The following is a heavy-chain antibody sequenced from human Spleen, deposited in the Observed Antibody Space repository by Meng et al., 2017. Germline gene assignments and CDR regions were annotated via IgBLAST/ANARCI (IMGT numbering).Heavy chain of an antibody. J-gene: IGHJ4*02. CDR1: GGSIRSTSNY. V-gene: IGHV4-39*01. CDR2: IYYSGAT. Sequence: QVQQQESGQGLVKPSEPLSRTCTVSGGSIRSTSNYWDWVRQPPGTRLEWIGSIYYSGATYYNPSLKSRVTMSVDTSKNQFSLKLSSVTTADTAVYYCARHFPLTGCFDYWGQGTLVTVAS. D-gene: IGHD3-9*01. CDR3: ARHFPLTGCFDY.